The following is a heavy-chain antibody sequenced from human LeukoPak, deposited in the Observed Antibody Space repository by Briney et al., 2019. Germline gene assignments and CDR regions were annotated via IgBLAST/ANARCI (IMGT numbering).Heavy chain of an antibody. Sequence: GGTLRLSCAASGFTFSSYVMRWVRQAPGKGLEWVSSISYSGGSTYYADSVRGRFTISRDNAKNSLYLQMNSLRAEDTALYYCARDLPITLFRGAFDYWGQGTLVIVSS. D-gene: IGHD3-10*01. J-gene: IGHJ4*02. CDR3: ARDLPITLFRGAFDY. V-gene: IGHV3-23*01. CDR1: GFTFSSYV. CDR2: ISYSGGST.